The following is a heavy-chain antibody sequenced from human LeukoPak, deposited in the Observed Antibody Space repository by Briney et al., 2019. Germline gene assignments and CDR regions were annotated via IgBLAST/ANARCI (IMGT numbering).Heavy chain of an antibody. Sequence: GGSLRLSCAASGFTFSSYAMSWVRQAPGKGLEWVSAISGSGGSTYYADSVKGRFTISRDNSKNTLYLQMNSLRAEDTAVYYCAKDYKQQLMGRWFDPWGQGTLVTVSS. V-gene: IGHV3-23*01. CDR3: AKDYKQQLMGRWFDP. D-gene: IGHD6-13*01. CDR2: ISGSGGST. CDR1: GFTFSSYA. J-gene: IGHJ5*02.